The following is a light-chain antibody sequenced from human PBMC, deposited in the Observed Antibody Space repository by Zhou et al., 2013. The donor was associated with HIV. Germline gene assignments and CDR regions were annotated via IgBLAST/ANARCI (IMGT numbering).Light chain of an antibody. CDR2: KVS. CDR1: QSLVHTDGHTY. Sequence: DVLMTQSRLSVSVTLGQPASISCRSSQSLVHTDGHTYLNWFQLRPGQSPRRLIYKVSNRDSGVSDRFSGSASGTDFTLKITRVEAEDVGVYYCMQGTHWPPVAFGQGTRLEIK. J-gene: IGKJ5*01. V-gene: IGKV2-30*02. CDR3: MQGTHWPPVA.